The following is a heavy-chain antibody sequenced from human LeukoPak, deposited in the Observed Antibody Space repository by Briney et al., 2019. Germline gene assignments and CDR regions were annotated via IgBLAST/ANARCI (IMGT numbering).Heavy chain of an antibody. CDR3: ARVPRRDSSGPFDY. CDR1: GYTFTGYY. V-gene: IGHV1-2*06. J-gene: IGHJ4*02. Sequence: ASVKVSCKASGYTFTGYYMHWVRQAPGQGLEWMGRINPNSGCTNYAQKVRGRVTMTRDTYIRTGYMELSRLRSDDTAVYYCARVPRRDSSGPFDYWGQGTLVTVSS. CDR2: INPNSGCT. D-gene: IGHD3-22*01.